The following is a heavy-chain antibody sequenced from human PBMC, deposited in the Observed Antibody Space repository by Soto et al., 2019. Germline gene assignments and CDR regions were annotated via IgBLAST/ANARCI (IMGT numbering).Heavy chain of an antibody. CDR2: ISSSSSTI. V-gene: IGHV3-48*01. CDR3: AIPLLVKVATSAFDI. D-gene: IGHD5-12*01. Sequence: GGSLRLSCAASGFTFSSYSMNWVRQAPGKGLEWVSYISSSSSTIYYADSVKGRFTISRDNAKNSLYLQMNSLRAEDTAVYYCAIPLLVKVATSAFDIWGQGTMVTVSS. J-gene: IGHJ3*02. CDR1: GFTFSSYS.